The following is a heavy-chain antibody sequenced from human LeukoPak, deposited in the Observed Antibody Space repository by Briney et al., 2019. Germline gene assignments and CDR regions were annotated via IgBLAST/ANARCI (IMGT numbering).Heavy chain of an antibody. D-gene: IGHD2-2*01. J-gene: IGHJ5*02. V-gene: IGHV4-59*08. CDR1: GGSISSYS. CDR3: AKGMSRGPDP. CDR2: IYYSGRT. Sequence: SESLSLTCTVSGGSISSYSWSWIRQPPGKGLEWVGYIYYSGRTTYNPSLKSRLTISVDTSKNQFSLNLSSVTAADTAVYYCAKGMSRGPDPWGQGTLVTVS.